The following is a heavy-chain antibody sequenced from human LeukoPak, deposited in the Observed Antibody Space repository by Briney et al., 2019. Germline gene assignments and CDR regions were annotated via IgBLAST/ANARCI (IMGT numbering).Heavy chain of an antibody. CDR1: GGSISSCSYY. CDR3: ARSPSSGTYVSWCDP. D-gene: IGHD1-26*01. V-gene: IGHV4-39*07. J-gene: IGHJ5*02. Sequence: SETLSLTCTVSGGSISSCSYYWGWIRQAPGKGLEWIGSIYYSGSTYYNPSLKSRVTISVDTSKNQFSLKLSSVTAADTAVHYCARSPSSGTYVSWCDPWGQGTLVTVSS. CDR2: IYYSGST.